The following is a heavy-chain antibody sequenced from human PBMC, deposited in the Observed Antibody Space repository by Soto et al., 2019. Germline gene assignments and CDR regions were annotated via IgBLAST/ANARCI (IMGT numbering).Heavy chain of an antibody. Sequence: VGSLRLSCAVSGITVSSYYMSWVRQAAGKGLEWVPVIYAGTITYYADSVKGRFTIYRDNSKNTLNLEMNSLRVEDTAVYYCARIPYDNSGTIFDYWGQGTLVTVSS. J-gene: IGHJ4*02. CDR1: GITVSSYY. D-gene: IGHD3-22*01. CDR2: IYAGTIT. CDR3: ARIPYDNSGTIFDY. V-gene: IGHV3-53*01.